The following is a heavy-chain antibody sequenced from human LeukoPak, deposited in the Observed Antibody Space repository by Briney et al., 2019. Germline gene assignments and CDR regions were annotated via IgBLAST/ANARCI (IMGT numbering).Heavy chain of an antibody. D-gene: IGHD6-19*01. Sequence: PSETLSLTCTVSGASISSGAYYWSWVRQPPGKGLEWIGYMYYRWSTNYNPSLKNRVIISVDAAKNPFSLKLSSVTSADTAVYYCARFPPGIAVAGHNDYWGPGTLVTVSS. J-gene: IGHJ4*02. V-gene: IGHV4-61*08. CDR1: GASISSGAYY. CDR3: ARFPPGIAVAGHNDY. CDR2: MYYRWST.